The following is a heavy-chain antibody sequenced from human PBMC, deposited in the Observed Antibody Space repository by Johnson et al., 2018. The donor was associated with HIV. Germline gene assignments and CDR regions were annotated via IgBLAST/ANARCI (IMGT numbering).Heavy chain of an antibody. CDR3: TRGDYYHSSGYYSPDAFDI. CDR1: EFSFSDYS. D-gene: IGHD3-22*01. J-gene: IGHJ3*02. V-gene: IGHV3-11*04. Sequence: VQLVESGGGFVQPGGSLRLSCTASEFSFSDYSLRCHRQAPGKGLNWVSCVSVSGNNIDCLSGNNIDCTGRLTISRDNPKTSLRLQMNSLGVEDTAVYYCTRGDYYHSSGYYSPDAFDIWGQGTMVTVSS. CDR2: VSVSGNNI.